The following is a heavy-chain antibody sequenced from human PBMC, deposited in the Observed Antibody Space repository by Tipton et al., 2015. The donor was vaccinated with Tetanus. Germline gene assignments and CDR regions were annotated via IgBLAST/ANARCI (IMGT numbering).Heavy chain of an antibody. D-gene: IGHD3-10*01. V-gene: IGHV4-59*12. CDR3: ARDRGVRGGYYYYHGMDV. J-gene: IGHJ6*02. CDR1: GGSMSTYY. CDR2: VYYTGST. Sequence: GLVKPSETLSLTCTVSGGSMSTYYWSWIRQPPGKGLEWIGYVYYTGSTDYNPSLKSRVTISVDTSQKQISLKVNSVTAADTAVYYCARDRGVRGGYYYYHGMDVWGQGTTVTVSS.